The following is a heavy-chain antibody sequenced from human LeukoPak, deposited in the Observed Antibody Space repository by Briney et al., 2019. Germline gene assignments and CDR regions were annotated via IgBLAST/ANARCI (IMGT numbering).Heavy chain of an antibody. CDR2: IKYKSNSYET. V-gene: IGHV3-73*01. D-gene: IGHD3-3*01. CDR1: GFTYSGSA. CDR3: TREYDFWSAYRYYYYYYYMAV. J-gene: IGHJ6*03. Sequence: PGGSVRDSRAASGFTYSGSALHGVRQASGKGLEGVGRIKYKSNSYETVYAVSVKGRLPIYRDDSKHTAYLHMNPVNTEDTAVYCCTREYDFWSAYRYYYYYYYMAVWRKGTTLTVSS.